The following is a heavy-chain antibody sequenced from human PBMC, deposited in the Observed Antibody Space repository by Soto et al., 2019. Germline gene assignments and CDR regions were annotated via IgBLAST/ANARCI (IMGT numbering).Heavy chain of an antibody. CDR2: ISYDGSNK. CDR3: ARDRFFFFQAEDGIRDNVPVSAFLLNRSYDL. Sequence: TPGKGLEWVAVISYDGSNKYYDDSVTGRLTRSSDNSTNTLYLQMNSLRTEDTAVYYCARDRFFFFQAEDGIRDNVPVSAFLLNRSYDL. V-gene: IGHV3-30-3*01. J-gene: IGHJ2*01. D-gene: IGHD3-16*01.